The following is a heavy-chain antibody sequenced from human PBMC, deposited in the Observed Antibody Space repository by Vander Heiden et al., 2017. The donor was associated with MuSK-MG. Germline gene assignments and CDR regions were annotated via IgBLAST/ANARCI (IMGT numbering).Heavy chain of an antibody. CDR1: GFTVSSNY. CDR3: ARDLYYYDSSGPVRYFDY. V-gene: IGHV3-66*01. D-gene: IGHD3-22*01. CDR2: IYSGGST. J-gene: IGHJ4*02. Sequence: EVQLVESGGGLVQPGGSLRLSCAASGFTVSSNYMSWVRQAPGKGLEWVSVIYSGGSTYYADSVKGRFTISRDNSKNTLYLQMNSLRAEDTAVYYCARDLYYYDSSGPVRYFDYWGQGTLVTVSS.